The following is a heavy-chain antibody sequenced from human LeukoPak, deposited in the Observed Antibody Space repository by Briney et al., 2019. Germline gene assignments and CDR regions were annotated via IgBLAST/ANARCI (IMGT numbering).Heavy chain of an antibody. Sequence: GGSLRLSCAASGFTFSNAWMSWVRQAPGKGLEWVGRIKRKTDGGTTDYAAPVKGRFTISRDDSKTTLYLQMNSLKTEDTAVYYCTTRFGWNYDYYMDVWGKGTTVTVSS. D-gene: IGHD6-19*01. CDR3: TTRFGWNYDYYMDV. CDR2: IKRKTDGGTT. CDR1: GFTFSNAW. V-gene: IGHV3-15*01. J-gene: IGHJ6*03.